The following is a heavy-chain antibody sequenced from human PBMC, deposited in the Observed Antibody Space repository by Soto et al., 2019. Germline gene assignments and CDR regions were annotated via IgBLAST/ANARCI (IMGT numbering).Heavy chain of an antibody. CDR2: IYYSGST. V-gene: IGHV4-59*08. CDR1: GGSISSYY. J-gene: IGHJ4*02. D-gene: IGHD2-2*01. Sequence: SETPSLTCTVSGGSISSYYWNWIRQPPGKGLEWIGNIYYSGSTNYNPSLKSRVTISGDTSKNQFSLKLSSVTAADTAVYYCATSSTSPYYFDYWGQGTLVTVSS. CDR3: ATSSTSPYYFDY.